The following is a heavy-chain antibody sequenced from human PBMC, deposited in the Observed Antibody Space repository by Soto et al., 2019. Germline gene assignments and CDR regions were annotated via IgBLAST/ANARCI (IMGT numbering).Heavy chain of an antibody. CDR1: GGSFSGYY. CDR2: INHSGST. V-gene: IGHV4-34*01. J-gene: IGHJ4*02. CDR3: ARAPFNSGWYYFDY. D-gene: IGHD6-19*01. Sequence: SETLSLTCAVYGGSFSGYYWSWIRQPPGKGLEWIGEINHSGSTNYNPSLKSRVTISVDTSKNQFSLKLSSVTAADTAVYYCARAPFNSGWYYFDYWGQGTLVTAPQ.